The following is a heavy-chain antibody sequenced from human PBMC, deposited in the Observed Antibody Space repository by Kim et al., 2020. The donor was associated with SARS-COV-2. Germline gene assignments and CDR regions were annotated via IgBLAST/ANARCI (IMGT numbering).Heavy chain of an antibody. D-gene: IGHD2-2*01. CDR3: AHSDGPGCSSTSCSYWYFDL. J-gene: IGHJ2*01. V-gene: IGHV2-5*02. Sequence: SGPTLVKPTQTLTLTCTFSGFSLSTSVVGVGWIRQPPGKALEWLALIYWDDDKRYSPSLKSRLTITKDTSKNQVVLTMTNMDPVDTATYYCAHSDGPGCSSTSCSYWYFDLWGRGTLVTVSS. CDR1: GFSLSTSVVG. CDR2: IYWDDDK.